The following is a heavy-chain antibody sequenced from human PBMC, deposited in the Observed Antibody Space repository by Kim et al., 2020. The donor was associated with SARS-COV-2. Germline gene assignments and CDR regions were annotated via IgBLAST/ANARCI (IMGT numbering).Heavy chain of an antibody. CDR1: GYTFTSYG. J-gene: IGHJ5*02. V-gene: IGHV1-18*04. CDR3: AREGSGGDDLPYNWFDP. CDR2: ISAYNGNT. D-gene: IGHD3-10*01. Sequence: ASVKVSCKASGYTFTSYGISWVRQAPGQGLEWMGWISAYNGNTNYAQKLQGRVTMTTDTSTSTAYMELRSLRSDDTAVYYCAREGSGGDDLPYNWFDPWGQGTLVTVSS.